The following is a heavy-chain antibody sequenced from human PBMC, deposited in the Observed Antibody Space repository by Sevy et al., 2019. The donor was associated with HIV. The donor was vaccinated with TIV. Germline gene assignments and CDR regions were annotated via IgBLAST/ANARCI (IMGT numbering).Heavy chain of an antibody. CDR3: AREGCTKPHDY. J-gene: IGHJ4*01. CDR1: GFYFSIYS. CDR2: LSFGCGKI. D-gene: IGHD2-8*01. Sequence: GGSLRLSCAASGFYFSIYSMSWVRQAPGKGLEWVSTLSFGCGKINYADSVKGRFTISRDNSKSSVYLQMNNMRVEDTAVYYCAREGCTKPHDYWGHGTLVTVSS. V-gene: IGHV3-23*01.